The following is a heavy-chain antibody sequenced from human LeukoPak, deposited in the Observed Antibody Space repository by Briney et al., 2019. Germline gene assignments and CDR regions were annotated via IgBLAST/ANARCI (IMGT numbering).Heavy chain of an antibody. J-gene: IGHJ4*02. V-gene: IGHV4-39*01. Sequence: PSETLSLTCTVSGGSISSSGYFWGWIRQPPGKGLDWIGSIHYSGSTYYNPSLKSRVTISVDTSKNQFSLKLSSVTAADTAVYYCARQRDYYDSSGYDYFDYWGQGTLVIVSS. CDR1: GGSISSSGYF. D-gene: IGHD3-22*01. CDR3: ARQRDYYDSSGYDYFDY. CDR2: IHYSGST.